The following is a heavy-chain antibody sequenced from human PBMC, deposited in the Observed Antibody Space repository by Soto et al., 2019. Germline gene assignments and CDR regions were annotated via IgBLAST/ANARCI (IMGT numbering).Heavy chain of an antibody. V-gene: IGHV1-46*03. CDR2: INPSGGST. J-gene: IGHJ3*02. D-gene: IGHD3-3*01. CDR3: ARPKKRITIFGVVLEVPQDAFDI. CDR1: GYTFTSYY. Sequence: QVQLVQSGAEVKKPGASVKVSCKASGYTFTSYYMHWVRQAPGQGLEWMGIINPSGGSTSYAQKFQGRVTMTRETSTSTVYMELSSLRSEDTAVYYCARPKKRITIFGVVLEVPQDAFDIWGQGTMVTVSS.